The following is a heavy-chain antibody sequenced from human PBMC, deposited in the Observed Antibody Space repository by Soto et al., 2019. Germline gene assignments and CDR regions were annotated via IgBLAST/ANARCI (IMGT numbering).Heavy chain of an antibody. Sequence: EVQLVESGGGLVEPGGSLRLSCAPSGLSFSTHSMNWVRQAPGKGLEWVSSISSDSYYIYYADSVKGRFTISRDNAKNSLYLQMNSLRADDKTVYYCARNRNPSSKTHGMDVWGQGTTVTVSS. CDR3: ARNRNPSSKTHGMDV. CDR2: ISSDSYYI. V-gene: IGHV3-21*01. CDR1: GLSFSTHS. J-gene: IGHJ6*02.